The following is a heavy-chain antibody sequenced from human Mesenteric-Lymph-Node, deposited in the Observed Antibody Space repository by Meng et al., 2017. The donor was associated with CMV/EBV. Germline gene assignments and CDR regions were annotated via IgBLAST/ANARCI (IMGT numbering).Heavy chain of an antibody. D-gene: IGHD3-22*01. V-gene: IGHV3-15*01. CDR3: TTGTYDSGTLHY. Sequence: GESLKISCAASGFSFSNAWMYWVRQAPGKGLEWVGRIKTKTDGGTTDYAAPVKGRFTISRDDSKNTLYLQMNSLKTEDTALYYCTTGTYDSGTLHYWGQGTLVTVSS. CDR2: IKTKTDGGTT. CDR1: GFSFSNAW. J-gene: IGHJ4*02.